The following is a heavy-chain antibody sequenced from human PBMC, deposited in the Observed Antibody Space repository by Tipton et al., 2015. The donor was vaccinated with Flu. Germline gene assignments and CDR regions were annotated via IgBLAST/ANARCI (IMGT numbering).Heavy chain of an antibody. Sequence: SLRLSCAASGFTFSSYWMSWVRQAPGKGLEWVANIKQAGSEKYYVDSVKGRFTISRDNAKNSLYLQMNSLRAEDTAVYYCASDVGFRYFDLWGRGTLVTVSS. CDR2: IKQAGSEK. V-gene: IGHV3-7*01. D-gene: IGHD1-26*01. CDR1: GFTFSSYW. CDR3: ASDVGFRYFDL. J-gene: IGHJ2*01.